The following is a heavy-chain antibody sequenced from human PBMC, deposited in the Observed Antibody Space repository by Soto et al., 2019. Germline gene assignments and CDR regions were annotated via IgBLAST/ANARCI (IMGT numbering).Heavy chain of an antibody. CDR3: AGIEGGEVLTGYGTA. V-gene: IGHV3-30-3*01. D-gene: IGHD3-9*01. CDR1: GFTFSSYA. J-gene: IGHJ5*02. Sequence: QVQLVEPGGGVVQPGRSLRLSCAASGFTFSSYAMHWVRQARGKGLEWVAVISYDGSNKYYADSVKGRFTISRDNSKNTLYLQMNRLRAEDTAVYYCAGIEGGEVLTGYGTAWGQGTLVTVSS. CDR2: ISYDGSNK.